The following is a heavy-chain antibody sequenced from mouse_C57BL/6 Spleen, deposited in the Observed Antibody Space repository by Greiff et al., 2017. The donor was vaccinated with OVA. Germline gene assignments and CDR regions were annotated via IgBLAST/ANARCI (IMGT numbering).Heavy chain of an antibody. CDR2: IYPGNSDT. CDR1: GYTFTSYW. D-gene: IGHD1-1*01. CDR3: TREGGITTVVARDDFDY. Sequence: EVKLQESGTVLARPGASVKMSCKTSGYTFTSYWMHWVKQRPGQGLEWIGAIYPGNSDTSYNQKFKGKAKLTAVTSASTAYMELSSLTNEDSAVYYCTREGGITTVVARDDFDYWGQGTTLTVSS. J-gene: IGHJ2*01. V-gene: IGHV1-5*01.